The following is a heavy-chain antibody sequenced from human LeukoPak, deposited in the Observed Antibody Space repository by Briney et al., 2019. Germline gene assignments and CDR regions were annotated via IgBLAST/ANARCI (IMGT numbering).Heavy chain of an antibody. V-gene: IGHV3-30*02. CDR2: LRDDGNNK. Sequence: PGGSLRLSCAASGLTLNNHGMHWVRQAPGKGLEWVAFLRDDGNNKYNGDSVKGRFTISRDNSKNTLYLQMNSLRPEDTAVYYCAKDAPLGAVWGKGTTVSVSS. J-gene: IGHJ6*03. D-gene: IGHD4/OR15-4a*01. CDR1: GLTLNNHG. CDR3: AKDAPLGAV.